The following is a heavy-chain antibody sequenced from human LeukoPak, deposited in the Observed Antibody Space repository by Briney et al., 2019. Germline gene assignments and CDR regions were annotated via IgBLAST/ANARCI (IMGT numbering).Heavy chain of an antibody. Sequence: SETLSLPCAVYGGSFSGYYWSWIRQPPGKGLEWIGEINHSGSTNYNPSLKSRVTISVDTSKNQFSLKLSSVTAADTAVYYCARKLRDAPFDYWGQGTLVTVSS. CDR1: GGSFSGYY. J-gene: IGHJ4*02. CDR2: INHSGST. V-gene: IGHV4-34*01. D-gene: IGHD4-17*01. CDR3: ARKLRDAPFDY.